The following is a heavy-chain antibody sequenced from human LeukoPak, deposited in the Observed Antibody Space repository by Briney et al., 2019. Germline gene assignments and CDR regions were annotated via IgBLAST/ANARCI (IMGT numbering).Heavy chain of an antibody. CDR1: GFTFTSSA. V-gene: IGHV1-58*02. CDR2: IVVGSGNT. Sequence: GTSVKVSCKASGFTFTSSAMQWVRQARGQRLEWIGWIVVGSGNTNYPQRFQERVTITRDMSTSTAHMELSSLRSEDTAVYYCAAGPTIYGDYSPFDYWGQGTLVTVSS. CDR3: AAGPTIYGDYSPFDY. D-gene: IGHD4-17*01. J-gene: IGHJ4*02.